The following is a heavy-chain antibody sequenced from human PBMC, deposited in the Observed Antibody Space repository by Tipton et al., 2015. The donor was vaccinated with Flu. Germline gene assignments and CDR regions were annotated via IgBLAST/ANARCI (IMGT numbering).Heavy chain of an antibody. D-gene: IGHD1-26*01. V-gene: IGHV4-38-2*02. CDR3: ARDRWEYASGFDS. Sequence: TLSLTCTVSGDSISSGYYWGWIRQPPGKGLEWIGSISHSGTTNYNPSLQSRVSISIDTSKNQFSLKVTSMTAADTAVYFCARDRWEYASGFDSWGQGTLVTVS. J-gene: IGHJ4*02. CDR2: ISHSGTT. CDR1: GDSISSGYY.